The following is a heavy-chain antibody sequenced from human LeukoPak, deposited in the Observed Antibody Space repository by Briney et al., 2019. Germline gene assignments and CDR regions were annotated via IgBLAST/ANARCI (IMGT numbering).Heavy chain of an antibody. V-gene: IGHV4-4*07. D-gene: IGHD3-22*01. CDR1: GGSISSYY. J-gene: IGHJ2*01. CDR3: AREEFHYDSSGYYERWYFDL. CDR2: IYTSGNT. Sequence: IPSETLSLTCTVSGGSISSYYWSWIRQPAGKGLEWTGRIYTSGNTNYNPSLKSRVTMSVDTSKNQFSLKLSSVTAADTAVYYCAREEFHYDSSGYYERWYFDLWGRGTLVTVSS.